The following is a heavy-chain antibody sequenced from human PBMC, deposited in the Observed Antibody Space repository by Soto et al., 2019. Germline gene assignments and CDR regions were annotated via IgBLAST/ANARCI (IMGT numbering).Heavy chain of an antibody. D-gene: IGHD3-9*01. CDR1: GGNFNNYG. Sequence: QVQLVQSGTEARKPGSSVKVSCETSGGNFNNYGFNWVRQVPGQRLEWMGGIIPMFGIVKVGQIFQPRVAVTADQSAGKAYMELTRLRPSDTAVYYCAGEFGGTGLQFWGQGTLVIVSS. V-gene: IGHV1-69*12. CDR2: IIPMFGIV. CDR3: AGEFGGTGLQF. J-gene: IGHJ4*02.